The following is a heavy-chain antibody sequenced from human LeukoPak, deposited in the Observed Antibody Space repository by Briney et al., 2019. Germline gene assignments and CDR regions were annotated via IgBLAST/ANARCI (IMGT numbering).Heavy chain of an antibody. CDR3: TYYMDV. CDR1: GGSFSGYY. V-gene: IGHV4-34*01. J-gene: IGHJ6*03. Sequence: SETLSLTCAVYGGSFSGYYWTWIRQPPGKGLEWIGEINHSGSTNYNPSLKSRVTISVDTSKNQFSLKLSSVTATDTAVYYYTYYMDVWVKGTTVTVSS. D-gene: IGHD3-16*01. CDR2: INHSGST.